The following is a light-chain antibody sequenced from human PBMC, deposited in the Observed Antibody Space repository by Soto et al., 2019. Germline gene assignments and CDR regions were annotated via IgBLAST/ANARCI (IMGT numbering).Light chain of an antibody. Sequence: EIVMTQSPATLSVSPGEKATLSCRASQSVTNNLAWYQQKPGQAPRLLIYGASTRATDIPARFSGNGSGTEFTLTISSLQSEDFAVYYCQQYYNWPLTFGGGTKVEIK. CDR3: QQYYNWPLT. CDR1: QSVTNN. V-gene: IGKV3-15*01. CDR2: GAS. J-gene: IGKJ4*01.